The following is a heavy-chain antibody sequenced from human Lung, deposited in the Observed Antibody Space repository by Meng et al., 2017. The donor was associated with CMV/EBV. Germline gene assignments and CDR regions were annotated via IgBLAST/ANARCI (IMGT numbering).Heavy chain of an antibody. J-gene: IGHJ1*01. D-gene: IGHD3-10*01. Sequence: QVQLQESGPGLVKPSETLSLTCTVSGGPINGYYWSWIRPPPGKGLEWIGYIYYNGGTEYNPSLKSRLTMAVDTSKNQFSLELRSVTASDTALYYCARDIIYYEHWGQGSLVTVSS. V-gene: IGHV4-59*01. CDR1: GGPINGYY. CDR2: IYYNGGT. CDR3: ARDIIYYEH.